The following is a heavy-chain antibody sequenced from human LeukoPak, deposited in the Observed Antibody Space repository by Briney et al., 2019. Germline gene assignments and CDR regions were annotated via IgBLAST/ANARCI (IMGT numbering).Heavy chain of an antibody. D-gene: IGHD3-10*01. CDR1: GYTFTGYY. Sequence: ASVKVSCKASGYTFTGYYMHWVRQAPGQGLEWMGWTNPNSGGTNYAQKFQGRVTMTRDTSISTAYMELSRLRSDDTAVYCCARSLYYGSEDAFDIWGQGTMVTVSS. CDR3: ARSLYYGSEDAFDI. J-gene: IGHJ3*02. CDR2: TNPNSGGT. V-gene: IGHV1-2*02.